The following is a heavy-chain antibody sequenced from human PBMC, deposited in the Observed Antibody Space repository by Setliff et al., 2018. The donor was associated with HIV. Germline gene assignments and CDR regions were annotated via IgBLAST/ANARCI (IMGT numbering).Heavy chain of an antibody. CDR2: INSDGTTT. CDR1: GDSISSGSY. J-gene: IGHJ4*02. Sequence: ETLSLTCVVSGDSISSGSYWGWIRQPPEKGLLWVSRINSDGTTTTYADSVKGRFTMSRDNAKNTVYMQMNSLRAEDTAVYYCARALRYLSSDWTVGYWGQGTLVTVSS. V-gene: IGHV3-74*01. D-gene: IGHD6-19*01. CDR3: ARALRYLSSDWTVGY.